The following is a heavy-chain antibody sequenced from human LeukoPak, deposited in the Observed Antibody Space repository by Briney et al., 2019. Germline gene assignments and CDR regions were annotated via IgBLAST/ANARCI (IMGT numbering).Heavy chain of an antibody. Sequence: GRSLRLSCAASGFTFSTYAMHWVRQAPGKGLEWVAVISYDGVNKFYTDSVKGRFTISRDNSKNTLYLQMDSLRAEETAVYYCARDTVTNAYAYDYFDCWGQGTLVTVSP. CDR2: ISYDGVNK. V-gene: IGHV3-30*04. D-gene: IGHD4-11*01. J-gene: IGHJ4*02. CDR3: ARDTVTNAYAYDYFDC. CDR1: GFTFSTYA.